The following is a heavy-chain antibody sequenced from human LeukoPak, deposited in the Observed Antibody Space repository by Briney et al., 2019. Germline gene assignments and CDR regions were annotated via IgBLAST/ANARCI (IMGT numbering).Heavy chain of an antibody. CDR2: ISSSSSYI. J-gene: IGHJ3*02. V-gene: IGHV3-21*04. Sequence: GGSLRLSCAASGFTFSSYSMNWVRRAPGKGLEWVSSISSSSSYIYYADSVKGRFTISRDNAKNSLYLQMNSLRAEDTALYHCARRARDYDAFDIWGQGTMVTVSS. CDR3: ARRARDYDAFDI. D-gene: IGHD3/OR15-3a*01. CDR1: GFTFSSYS.